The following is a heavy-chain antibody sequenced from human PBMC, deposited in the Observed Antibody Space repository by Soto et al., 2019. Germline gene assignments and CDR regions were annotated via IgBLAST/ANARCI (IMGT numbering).Heavy chain of an antibody. CDR2: TRNKANSYTT. D-gene: IGHD5-12*01. V-gene: IGHV3-72*01. CDR3: ARSIVATISWFDP. CDR1: EVTFSDHY. Sequence: GVSLRLSWAASEVTFSDHYRGWVRKAQGKGLEWVGRTRNKANSYTTEYAASVKGRFTISRDDSKNSLYLQMNSLKTEDTAVYYCARSIVATISWFDPWGQGTLVTVS. J-gene: IGHJ5*02.